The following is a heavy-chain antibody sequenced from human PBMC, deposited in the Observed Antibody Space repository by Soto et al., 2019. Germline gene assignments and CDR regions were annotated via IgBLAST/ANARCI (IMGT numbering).Heavy chain of an antibody. Sequence: DHYWSWIRQAPGKGLEWVSYISSRSSYINYADSVKGRFTNSRDNAKNSLYLQMNSLRAEDTAVYYCARVPRELALYYFDHWGQGTLVTVSS. J-gene: IGHJ4*02. CDR1: DHY. V-gene: IGHV3-11*05. D-gene: IGHD3-10*01. CDR2: ISSRSSYI. CDR3: ARVPRELALYYFDH.